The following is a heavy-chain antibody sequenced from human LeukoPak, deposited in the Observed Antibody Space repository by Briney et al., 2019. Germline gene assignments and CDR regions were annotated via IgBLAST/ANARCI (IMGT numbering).Heavy chain of an antibody. V-gene: IGHV3-66*01. CDR3: TRDPDG. CDR1: GFTVTNYY. Sequence: GGSLRLSCAASGFTVTNYYMSWVRQAPGKGLEWVSVIYSGGDTFHADSVKGRFTLSRDNSKNILYLQMNSLRAEGTAVYYCTRDPDGWGQGTLVTVSS. CDR2: IYSGGDT. J-gene: IGHJ4*02.